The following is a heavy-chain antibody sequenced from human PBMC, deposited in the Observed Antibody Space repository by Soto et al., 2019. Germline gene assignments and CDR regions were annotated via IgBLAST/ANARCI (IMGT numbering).Heavy chain of an antibody. CDR1: GGSISSSSYY. CDR3: ARSRLTMIVVTFDY. CDR2: IYYSGST. Sequence: QLQLQESGPGLVKPSETLSLTCTVSGGSISSSSYYWGWIRQPPGKGLEWIGSIYYSGSTYYNPSLKSRVSISVDTSKNQFSLKLSSVTAADTAVYYCARSRLTMIVVTFDYWGQGTQVTVSS. J-gene: IGHJ4*02. D-gene: IGHD3-22*01. V-gene: IGHV4-39*01.